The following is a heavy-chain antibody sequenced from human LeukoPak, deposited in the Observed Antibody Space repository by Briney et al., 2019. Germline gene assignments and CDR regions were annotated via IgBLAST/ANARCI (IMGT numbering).Heavy chain of an antibody. J-gene: IGHJ5*02. Sequence: GGSLRLSCAASGFSSSDYRMHWVRHAPGKGLVWVSRMNSDGTTTNYADSVKGRFTISRDNAKNTLYLQMNSLRAEDTAVYYCARGRGPYGWFDPWGQGTLVTVSS. D-gene: IGHD3-10*01. CDR3: ARGRGPYGWFDP. V-gene: IGHV3-74*01. CDR2: MNSDGTTT. CDR1: GFSSSDYR.